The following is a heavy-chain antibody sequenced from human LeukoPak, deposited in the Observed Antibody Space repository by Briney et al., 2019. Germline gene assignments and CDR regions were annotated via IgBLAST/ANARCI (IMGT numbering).Heavy chain of an antibody. CDR3: ASIRSSGYIGNWFDP. Sequence: GASVKVSCKASGYTFTSYGISWVRQAPGQGLEWMGWINTNTGNPTYAQGFTGRFVFSLDTSVSTAYLQISSLKAEDTAVYYCASIRSSGYIGNWFDPWGQGTLVTVSS. D-gene: IGHD3-22*01. J-gene: IGHJ5*02. V-gene: IGHV7-4-1*02. CDR1: GYTFTSYG. CDR2: INTNTGNP.